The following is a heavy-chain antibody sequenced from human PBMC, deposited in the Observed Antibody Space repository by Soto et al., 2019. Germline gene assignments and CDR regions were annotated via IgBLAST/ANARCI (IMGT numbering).Heavy chain of an antibody. V-gene: IGHV3-23*01. CDR3: AKLGYYGSGTTNDAFDI. D-gene: IGHD3-10*01. Sequence: VGSLRLSCAASGFTFSSYAMSWVRQAPGKGLEWVSAISGSGGSTYYADSVKGRFTISRDNSKNTLYLQMNSLRAEDTAVYYCAKLGYYGSGTTNDAFDIWGQGTMVSVSS. J-gene: IGHJ3*02. CDR2: ISGSGGST. CDR1: GFTFSSYA.